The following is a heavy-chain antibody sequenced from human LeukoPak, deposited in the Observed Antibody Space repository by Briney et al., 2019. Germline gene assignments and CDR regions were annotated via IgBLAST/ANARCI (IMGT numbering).Heavy chain of an antibody. D-gene: IGHD3-10*01. CDR1: GFTFSSYC. Sequence: GGSLRLSCAASGFTFSSYCMHWVRQAPGKGLEWVAVISYDGGNKYYADSVKGRFTISRDNCKNTLYLQMNSPRAEDTAVYYCAKDDYYGSGSYYYYYYGMDVWGKGTTVTVSS. J-gene: IGHJ6*04. V-gene: IGHV3-30*18. CDR2: ISYDGGNK. CDR3: AKDDYYGSGSYYYYYYGMDV.